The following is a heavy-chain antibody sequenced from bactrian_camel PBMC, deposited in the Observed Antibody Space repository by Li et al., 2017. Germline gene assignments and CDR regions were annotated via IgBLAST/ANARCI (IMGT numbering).Heavy chain of an antibody. CDR3: VASRDSSGCPSQSGYNH. V-gene: IGHV3S40*01. CDR2: IESGGRVT. CDR1: GFTFSSYD. D-gene: IGHD6*01. Sequence: VQLVESGGGLVQPGGSLRLSCATSGFTFSSYDMIWVRQAPGKGLEWVSTIESGGRVTYYADSVKGRFTISRDNAKNALYLQMDSLKPEDTAMYYCVASRDSSGCPSQSGYNHWGQGTQVTVS. J-gene: IGHJ4*01.